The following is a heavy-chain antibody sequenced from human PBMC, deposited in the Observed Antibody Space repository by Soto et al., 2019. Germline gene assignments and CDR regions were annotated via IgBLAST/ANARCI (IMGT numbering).Heavy chain of an antibody. J-gene: IGHJ4*02. Sequence: GGSLRLSCAASGFTFSSYSMNWVRQAPGKGLEWVSSISSSSSYIYYADSVKGRFTISRDNAKNSLYLQMNSLRAEDTAVYYWARDYYYDSSGYYAGFDYWGQGTLVTVS. CDR1: GFTFSSYS. CDR2: ISSSSSYI. CDR3: ARDYYYDSSGYYAGFDY. D-gene: IGHD3-22*01. V-gene: IGHV3-21*01.